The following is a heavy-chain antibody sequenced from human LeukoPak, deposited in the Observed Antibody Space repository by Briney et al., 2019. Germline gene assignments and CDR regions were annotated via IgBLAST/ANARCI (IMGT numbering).Heavy chain of an antibody. J-gene: IGHJ4*02. V-gene: IGHV3-74*01. CDR3: AREIFDGYNSEPDY. CDR1: GFTFSSYW. CDR2: INSDGSST. Sequence: PGGSLRPSCAASGFTFSSYWMHWVRQAPGKGLVWVSRINSDGSSTSYADSVKGRFTISRDNAKNTLYLQMNSLRAEDTAVYYCAREIFDGYNSEPDYWGQGTLVTVSS. D-gene: IGHD5-24*01.